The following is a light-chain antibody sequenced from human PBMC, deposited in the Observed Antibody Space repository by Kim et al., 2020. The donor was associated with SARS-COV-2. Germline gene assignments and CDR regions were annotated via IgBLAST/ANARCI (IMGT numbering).Light chain of an antibody. J-gene: IGLJ1*01. Sequence: GQAITISCTGTSSDVGGYNYVSWYQQHPGKAPKLMIYDVSKRPSGVSNRFSGSKSGNTASLTISGLQAEDEADYYCNSYTSSSTEVFGTGTKVTVL. CDR3: NSYTSSSTEV. CDR2: DVS. V-gene: IGLV2-14*04. CDR1: SSDVGGYNY.